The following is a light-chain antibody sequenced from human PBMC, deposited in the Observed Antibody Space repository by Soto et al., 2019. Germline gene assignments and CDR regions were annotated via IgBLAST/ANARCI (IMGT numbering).Light chain of an antibody. CDR3: QHYDNLPPFT. J-gene: IGKJ3*01. CDR2: GAS. V-gene: IGKV1-33*01. CDR1: QDIRKY. Sequence: DIQMTQSPSSLSASVGDRVTITCQASQDIRKYLNWYQQKPGRAPKLLIYGASNLETGVPSRFSGSGYGADFTFTISSLQPEDIATYYCQHYDNLPPFTFGPGTKVAIK.